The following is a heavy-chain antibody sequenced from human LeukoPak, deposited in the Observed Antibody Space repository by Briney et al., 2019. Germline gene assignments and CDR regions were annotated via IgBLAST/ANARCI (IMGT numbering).Heavy chain of an antibody. D-gene: IGHD6-6*01. CDR3: ARARSSSGPHDAFDI. V-gene: IGHV4-4*07. CDR2: IYTSGST. CDR1: GGSISSYY. Sequence: SETLSLTCTVSGGSISSYYWSWIRQPAGKGLEWIGRIYTSGSTNYNPSLKSRVTMSVDTSKNQFSLKLSSVTAADTAVYYCARARSSSGPHDAFDIWGQGTMVTVSS. J-gene: IGHJ3*02.